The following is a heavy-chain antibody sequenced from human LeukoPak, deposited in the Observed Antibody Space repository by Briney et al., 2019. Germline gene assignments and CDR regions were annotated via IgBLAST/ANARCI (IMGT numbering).Heavy chain of an antibody. V-gene: IGHV3-23*01. CDR2: ISGSGGST. CDR3: AKDYYHDSSGYSPFDY. J-gene: IGHJ4*02. D-gene: IGHD3-22*01. CDR1: GFTFSSYA. Sequence: PGGSLRLSCAASGFTFSSYAMSWVRQAPGKGLEWVSAISGSGGSTYYADSVKGRFTISRDNSKNTLYLQMNSLRAEDTAVYYCAKDYYHDSSGYSPFDYWGQGTLVTVSS.